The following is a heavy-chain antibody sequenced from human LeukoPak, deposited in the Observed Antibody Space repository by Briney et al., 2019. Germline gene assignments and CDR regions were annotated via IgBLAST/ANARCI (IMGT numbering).Heavy chain of an antibody. V-gene: IGHV3-21*01. CDR3: ARAGYGDFYYYMDV. CDR1: GFTFNTYS. J-gene: IGHJ6*03. D-gene: IGHD4-17*01. Sequence: PGGSLRLSCAASGFTFNTYSMNWVRQAPGKGLEWVSYITSSSYIYYADSLKGRFTISRDNAKNSLYLQMNSLRAEDTAVYYCARAGYGDFYYYMDVWGKGTTVTVSS. CDR2: ITSSSYI.